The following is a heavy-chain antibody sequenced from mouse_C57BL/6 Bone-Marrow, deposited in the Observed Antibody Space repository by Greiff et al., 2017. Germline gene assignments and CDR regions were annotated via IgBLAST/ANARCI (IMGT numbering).Heavy chain of an antibody. CDR1: GYTFTSYG. J-gene: IGHJ2*01. Sequence: QVQLKESGAELVKPGASVKLSCKASGYTFTSYGITWVKQRPGQGLEWIGEIYPRSGNTYYNEKFKGKATLTADTSSSTAYMQLRSLTSEDSAVYFCARWVLRVYYFDYWGQGTTLTVSS. CDR3: ARWVLRVYYFDY. D-gene: IGHD1-1*01. CDR2: IYPRSGNT. V-gene: IGHV1-81*01.